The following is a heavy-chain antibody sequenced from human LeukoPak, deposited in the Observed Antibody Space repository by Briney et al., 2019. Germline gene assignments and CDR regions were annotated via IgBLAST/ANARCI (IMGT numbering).Heavy chain of an antibody. J-gene: IGHJ5*02. Sequence: GGSLRLSCAVSGFTFKLYWMHWVRQAPGKGPVWVSRINDDGSDTTYADSVKGRFTISRDDAKNMLFLQMNSLRAEDTAVYYCGPDIVLMVYEGSGDDNWFDPWGQGTLVTVSS. CDR1: GFTFKLYW. CDR3: GPDIVLMVYEGSGDDNWFDP. V-gene: IGHV3-74*01. CDR2: INDDGSDT. D-gene: IGHD2-8*01.